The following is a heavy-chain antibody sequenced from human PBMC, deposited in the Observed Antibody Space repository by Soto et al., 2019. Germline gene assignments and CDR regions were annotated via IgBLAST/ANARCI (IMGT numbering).Heavy chain of an antibody. V-gene: IGHV1-3*04. CDR3: AREEGTITIFGVVPGDYYYYGMDV. Sequence: ASVKVSCKASGYTFTNYAMHWVRQAPGQRLEWMGRINTANGDTIYSQNFQGRVTITRDTSASTVYLELSSLRFEDTAVYYCAREEGTITIFGVVPGDYYYYGMDVWGQGTTVTVSS. CDR1: GYTFTNYA. D-gene: IGHD3-3*01. CDR2: INTANGDT. J-gene: IGHJ6*02.